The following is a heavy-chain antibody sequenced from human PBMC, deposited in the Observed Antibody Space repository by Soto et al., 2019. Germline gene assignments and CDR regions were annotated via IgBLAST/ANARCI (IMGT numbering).Heavy chain of an antibody. V-gene: IGHV4-59*01. CDR3: ARTYGRNFDY. D-gene: IGHD3-10*01. Sequence: QVQLQASGPGLVKPSETLSLTCTVSGGSISSYYWSWIRQPPGKGLEWIGYIYYSGSTNYNPSLKSRVTISVDTSKNQFSLKLSSVTAADTALYYCARTYGRNFDYWGHGTLVTVSS. CDR1: GGSISSYY. CDR2: IYYSGST. J-gene: IGHJ4*01.